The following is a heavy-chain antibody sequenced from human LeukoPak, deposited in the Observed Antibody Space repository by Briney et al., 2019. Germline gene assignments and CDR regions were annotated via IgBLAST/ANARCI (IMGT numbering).Heavy chain of an antibody. J-gene: IGHJ4*02. D-gene: IGHD3-22*01. CDR1: RLTFNSNA. V-gene: IGHV3-23*01. Sequence: PGGSLRLSCVVSRLTFNSNAMYWVRQAPGKGLEWVSGISVSGGSEYYADSVKGRFSVSRDNSKHTVYLQMNSLRAEDTAVYFCESHAHDYDSSGYFDSWGQGALVTVSS. CDR3: ESHAHDYDSSGYFDS. CDR2: ISVSGGSE.